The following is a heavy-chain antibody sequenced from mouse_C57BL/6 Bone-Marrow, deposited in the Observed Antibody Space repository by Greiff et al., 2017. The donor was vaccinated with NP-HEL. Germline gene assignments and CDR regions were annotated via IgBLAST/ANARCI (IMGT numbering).Heavy chain of an antibody. D-gene: IGHD2-4*01. CDR2: IDPETGGT. Sequence: VKLQESGAELVRPGASVTLSCKASGYTFTDYEMHWVKQTPVHGLEWIGAIDPETGGTAYNQKFKGKAILTADKSSSTAYMELRSLTSEDSAVYYCTREDDYPRFAYWGQGTLVTVSA. J-gene: IGHJ3*01. V-gene: IGHV1-15*01. CDR1: GYTFTDYE. CDR3: TREDDYPRFAY.